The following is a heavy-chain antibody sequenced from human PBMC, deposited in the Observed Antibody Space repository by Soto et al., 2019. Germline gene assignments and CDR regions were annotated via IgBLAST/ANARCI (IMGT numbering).Heavy chain of an antibody. V-gene: IGHV1-69*13. Sequence: SVKVSCKASGGTFSNYAIDWVRQAPGQGLEWMGGIIPIFGTGNYAQKFQGRVTITADESTSTAYLDLSGLRPEDTAVYYCARPVEMAKISRSYLFYCGQRTLVTVSS. CDR3: ARPVEMAKISRSYLFY. CDR2: IIPIFGTG. CDR1: GGTFSNYA. D-gene: IGHD5-12*01. J-gene: IGHJ4*02.